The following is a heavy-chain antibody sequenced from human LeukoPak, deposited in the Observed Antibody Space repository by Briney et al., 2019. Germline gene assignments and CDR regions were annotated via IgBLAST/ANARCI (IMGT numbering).Heavy chain of an antibody. Sequence: GGSLRLSCAASGFTFSSYWMHWVRQAPGKGLVWVSRINPDGSTTSYADSVKGRFTISRDNSKNTMYLQVNSLRAEDTAVYYCAGASDDHGDYGFDYWGQGTLVTVSS. CDR2: INPDGSTT. D-gene: IGHD4-17*01. CDR3: AGASDDHGDYGFDY. V-gene: IGHV3-74*01. J-gene: IGHJ4*02. CDR1: GFTFSSYW.